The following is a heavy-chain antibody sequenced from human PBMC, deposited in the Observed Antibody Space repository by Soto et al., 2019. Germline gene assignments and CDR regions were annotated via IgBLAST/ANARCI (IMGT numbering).Heavy chain of an antibody. V-gene: IGHV3-30*18. CDR1: GFTFSSYG. CDR2: ISYDGSNK. J-gene: IGHJ4*02. Sequence: GGSLSLSCAASGFTFSSYGMHWVRQAPGKGLEWVAVISYDGSNKYYADSVKGRFTISRDNSKNTLYLQMNSLRAEDTAVYYCAKDPRALRLLEWDLGGFDYWGQGTLVTVSS. CDR3: AKDPRALRLLEWDLGGFDY. D-gene: IGHD3-3*01.